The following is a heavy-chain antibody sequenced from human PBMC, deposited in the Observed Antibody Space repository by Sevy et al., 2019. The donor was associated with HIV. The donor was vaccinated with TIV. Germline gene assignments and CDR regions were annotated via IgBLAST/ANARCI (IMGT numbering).Heavy chain of an antibody. Sequence: ASVKVSCKASGYYFTGYYVHWVRQAPGQGLEWMGWINPNGGGTNIGQKFHGRVTMSRDTSITTAYMELIRLRSNDTGVYYCARSVYGSGTYLHDYWGQGTLVTVSS. D-gene: IGHD3-10*01. J-gene: IGHJ4*02. CDR3: ARSVYGSGTYLHDY. CDR2: INPNGGGT. CDR1: GYYFTGYY. V-gene: IGHV1-2*02.